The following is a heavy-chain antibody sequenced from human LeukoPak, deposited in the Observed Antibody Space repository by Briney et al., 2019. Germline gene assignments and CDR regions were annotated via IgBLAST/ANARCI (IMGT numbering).Heavy chain of an antibody. J-gene: IGHJ6*02. CDR1: GFTFSSYE. V-gene: IGHV3-48*03. CDR3: ARDLHYWVAMDV. D-gene: IGHD2-8*02. Sequence: GGSLRLSCAASGFTFSSYEMNWVRQAPGKGLEWVSYISSSGSTIYYADSVKGRSTISGDNAKNSLYLQMNSLRAEGTAVYYCARDLHYWVAMDVWGQGTTVTVS. CDR2: ISSSGSTI.